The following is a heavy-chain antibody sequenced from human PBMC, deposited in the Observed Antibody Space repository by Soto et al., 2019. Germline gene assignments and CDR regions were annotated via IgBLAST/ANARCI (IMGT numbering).Heavy chain of an antibody. CDR3: ARTKCRGRSCYSWSLDY. J-gene: IGHJ4*02. D-gene: IGHD2-15*01. Sequence: SETLSLTCTVSGGSITTGGYYWSWIRQLPGKGLEWIGHRYYSESTYYNPSLKSRVSISLDTSKNQFSLKLSFVTAADTAMYYCARTKCRGRSCYSWSLDYWGQGTPVTVSS. CDR2: RYYSEST. V-gene: IGHV4-31*03. CDR1: GGSITTGGYY.